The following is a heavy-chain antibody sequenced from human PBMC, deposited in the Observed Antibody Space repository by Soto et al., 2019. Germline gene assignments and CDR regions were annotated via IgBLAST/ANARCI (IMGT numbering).Heavy chain of an antibody. CDR1: GFTFSTSG. V-gene: IGHV3-30*18. CDR2: ISHDGGAT. D-gene: IGHD6-13*01. Sequence: QVQLVESGGGVVQSGRSLRLSCAASGFTFSTSGMHWIRQAPGKGLEWLAMISHDGGATYYVDSVKGRFTISRDTDKNTRHVQMDSPRPEDTATYYCAKAWGSSGWYNWFAPWGQGPLVTVSS. J-gene: IGHJ5*02. CDR3: AKAWGSSGWYNWFAP.